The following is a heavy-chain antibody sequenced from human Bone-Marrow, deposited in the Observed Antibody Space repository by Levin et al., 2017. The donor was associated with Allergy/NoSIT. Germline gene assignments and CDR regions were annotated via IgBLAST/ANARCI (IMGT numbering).Heavy chain of an antibody. J-gene: IGHJ4*02. D-gene: IGHD2-2*01. V-gene: IGHV3-11*01. Sequence: GESLKISCAASGFTFSDYYMSWIRQAPGKGLEWVSYISSSGSTIYYADSVKGRFTISRDNAKNSLYLQMNSLRAEDTAVYYCARDIVVVPAAMIGGHNDYWGQGTLVTVSS. CDR3: ARDIVVVPAAMIGGHNDY. CDR1: GFTFSDYY. CDR2: ISSSGSTI.